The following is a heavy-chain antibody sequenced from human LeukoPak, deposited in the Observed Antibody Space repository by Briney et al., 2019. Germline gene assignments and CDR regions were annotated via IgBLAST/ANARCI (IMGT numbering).Heavy chain of an antibody. CDR3: ARSPQGTATTANWLDP. CDR2: MSYSGST. V-gene: IGHV4-39*07. D-gene: IGHD4-17*01. J-gene: IGHJ5*02. Sequence: SETLSLTCTVSGGSISICNYYWGWIRQPPGTGLEWIGSMSYSGSTYYNPFLTTRVTVSLDTSKNQFSLNLISVTAADTAVYYCARSPQGTATTANWLDPWGQGTLVTVSS. CDR1: GGSISICNYY.